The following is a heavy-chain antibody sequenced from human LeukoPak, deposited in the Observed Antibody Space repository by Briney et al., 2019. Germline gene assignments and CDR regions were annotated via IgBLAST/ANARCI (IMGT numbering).Heavy chain of an antibody. CDR2: IYYSGAT. CDR1: GGSISGYY. D-gene: IGHD3-22*01. V-gene: IGHV4-59*08. J-gene: IGHJ4*02. Sequence: PSETLSLTCTVSGGSISGYYWSWIRQPPGKRLEWIGYIYYSGATNYNPSLKSRVTISVDTSTKNQFSLKLTSVTAADTAVYYCARHDISDSSGYYPLDHWGQGTLVTVSS. CDR3: ARHDISDSSGYYPLDH.